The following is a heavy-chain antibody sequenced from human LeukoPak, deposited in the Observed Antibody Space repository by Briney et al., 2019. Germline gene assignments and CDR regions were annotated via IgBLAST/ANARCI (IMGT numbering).Heavy chain of an antibody. V-gene: IGHV3-74*01. J-gene: IGHJ4*02. Sequence: GGSLRLPCAAPGFTFSSYWMHWVRQAPGKGLVWVSRINTDGSTTSYADSVKGRFTISRDNAKNTLYLQMNSLRAEDTAVYYCAKGDIGYDILTGYYDYWGQGTLVTVSS. CDR1: GFTFSSYW. CDR3: AKGDIGYDILTGYYDY. D-gene: IGHD3-9*01. CDR2: INTDGSTT.